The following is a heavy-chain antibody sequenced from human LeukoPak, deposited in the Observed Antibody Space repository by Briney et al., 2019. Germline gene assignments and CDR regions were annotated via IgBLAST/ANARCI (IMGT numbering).Heavy chain of an antibody. CDR1: GGSISSGGYY. J-gene: IGHJ6*02. CDR2: IYYSGST. Sequence: PSQTLSLTRTVSGGSISSGGYYWSWIRQHPGKGLEWIGYIYYSGSTYYNPSLKSRVTISVDTSKNQFSLKLSSVTAADTAVYYCARDKVPGYGMDVWGQGTTVTVSS. V-gene: IGHV4-31*03. CDR3: ARDKVPGYGMDV.